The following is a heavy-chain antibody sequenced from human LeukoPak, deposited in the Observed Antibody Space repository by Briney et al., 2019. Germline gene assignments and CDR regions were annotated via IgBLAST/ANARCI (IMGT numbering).Heavy chain of an antibody. CDR1: GSSITSFSHH. CDR2: IYYTEST. D-gene: IGHD3-16*01. Sequence: PSETLSLTCTISGSSITSFSHHWGWIRQPPGQGLVWFGDIYYTESTYYSPSLRSRVTMSVHTSENQFSLRLNSVTAVDTAVYYCARRWGNIVGVTYEYWGQGTLVTVSS. J-gene: IGHJ4*02. V-gene: IGHV4-39*01. CDR3: ARRWGNIVGVTYEY.